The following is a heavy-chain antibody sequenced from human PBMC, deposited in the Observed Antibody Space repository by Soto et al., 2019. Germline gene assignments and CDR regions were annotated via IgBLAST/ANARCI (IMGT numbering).Heavy chain of an antibody. J-gene: IGHJ3*02. D-gene: IGHD3-3*01. CDR3: AKEDDLWTNGHFDI. CDR2: IDGSGDSA. V-gene: IGHV3-23*01. Sequence: DVQLLESGGGRVQPGGSLRLSCAASGFDFSNYDMSWVRQAPGKGLEWVAGIDGSGDSAYYADSVKGRFTISRDNSKDTLYVQRNSLRSEDTAIYYCAKEDDLWTNGHFDIWGQGTLVTFSS. CDR1: GFDFSNYD.